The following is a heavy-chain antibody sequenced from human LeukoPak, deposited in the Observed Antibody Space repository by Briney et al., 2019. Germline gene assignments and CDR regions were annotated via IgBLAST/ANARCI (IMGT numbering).Heavy chain of an antibody. Sequence: GGSLRLSCAASGFTFSSYAMSWVRQAPGKGLEWVSAISGSGGSTYYADSVKGRFTISRDNSKNTLYLQMNSLRAEDTAVYYCARDTSSSWYPMDYYYYGMDVWGQGTTVTVSS. V-gene: IGHV3-23*01. CDR2: ISGSGGST. J-gene: IGHJ6*02. D-gene: IGHD6-13*01. CDR3: ARDTSSSWYPMDYYYYGMDV. CDR1: GFTFSSYA.